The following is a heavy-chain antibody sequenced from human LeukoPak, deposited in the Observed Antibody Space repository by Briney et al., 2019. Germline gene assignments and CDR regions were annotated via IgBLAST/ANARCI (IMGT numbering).Heavy chain of an antibody. CDR1: GGSFSGYY. V-gene: IGHV4-34*01. CDR3: AGGFDY. CDR2: INHSGST. J-gene: IGHJ4*02. Sequence: SETLSLTCAVYGGSFSGYYWSWIRQPPGKGLEWIGEINHSGSTNYNPSLKSRVTISVDTSKNQFSLKLSSVTAADTAVYYCAGGFDYWGQGALVTVSS.